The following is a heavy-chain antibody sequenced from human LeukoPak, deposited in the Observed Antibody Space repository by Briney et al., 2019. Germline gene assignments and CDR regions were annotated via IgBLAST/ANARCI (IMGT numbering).Heavy chain of an antibody. CDR2: IKEDGSQK. V-gene: IGHV3-7*01. J-gene: IGHJ4*02. CDR1: LGSHW. Sequence: PGGSLRLSCVGALGSHWMGWVRQAPGKGLEWVANIKEDGSQKYYMDSVKGRFTISRDNAKSSLFLQMNNLRVEDTAVYYCTRDQTWGPGTLVTVSS. CDR3: TRDQT.